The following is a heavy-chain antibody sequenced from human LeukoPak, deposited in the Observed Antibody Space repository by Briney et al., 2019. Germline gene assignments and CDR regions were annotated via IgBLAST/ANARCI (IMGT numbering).Heavy chain of an antibody. CDR2: IRYDGSNT. D-gene: IGHD3-10*01. CDR3: AKGLYGSGPGGIDY. Sequence: GGSLRLSCAASGFIFSGYGIHWVRQAPGKGLEWVAFIRYDGSNTYYADSVKGRFTISKDNSKNTLYLQMNSLRGEDTAVYYGAKGLYGSGPGGIDYWGQGALVTVSS. J-gene: IGHJ4*02. CDR1: GFIFSGYG. V-gene: IGHV3-30*02.